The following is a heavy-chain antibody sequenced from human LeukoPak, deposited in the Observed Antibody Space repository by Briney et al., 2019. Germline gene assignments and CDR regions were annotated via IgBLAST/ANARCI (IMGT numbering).Heavy chain of an antibody. Sequence: GESLKISCKGSGYSFTSYWIGWVRQMPGKGLEWMGIIYPGDSDTRYSPSFQGQVTISADKSISTAYLQWSSLKASDTAMYYCAGQPAAMMSRLYYFDYWGQGTLVTVSS. CDR2: IYPGDSDT. CDR1: GYSFTSYW. D-gene: IGHD2-2*01. V-gene: IGHV5-51*01. J-gene: IGHJ4*02. CDR3: AGQPAAMMSRLYYFDY.